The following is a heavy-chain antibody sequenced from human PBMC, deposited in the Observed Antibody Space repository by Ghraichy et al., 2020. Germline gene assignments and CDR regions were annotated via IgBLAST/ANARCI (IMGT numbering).Heavy chain of an antibody. CDR3: ARFFPLPSGKGGMDV. Sequence: LSLTCAASGFTLSNYWMHWVRQGPGKGLVWVSRISTDGTTTKYADSVKGRFTISRDNAGNTLCLQMNSLRAEDTAVYYCARFFPLPSGKGGMDVWGQGTTVTVSS. CDR2: ISTDGTTT. J-gene: IGHJ6*02. CDR1: GFTLSNYW. V-gene: IGHV3-74*03. D-gene: IGHD4-23*01.